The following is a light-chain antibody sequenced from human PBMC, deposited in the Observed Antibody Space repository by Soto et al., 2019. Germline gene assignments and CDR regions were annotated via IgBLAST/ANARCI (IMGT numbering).Light chain of an antibody. CDR3: ETWDSSLGVV. CDR2: DNN. CDR1: SSNIGNNY. Sequence: QSVLTQPPSVSAASGQKVTISCSGSSSNIGNNYVSWYQQVPGTAPKLLIFDNNQRPSGIPDRFSGSKSGTSATLGITGLQTGDEADYYCETWDSSLGVVFGGGTKLTVL. J-gene: IGLJ2*01. V-gene: IGLV1-51*01.